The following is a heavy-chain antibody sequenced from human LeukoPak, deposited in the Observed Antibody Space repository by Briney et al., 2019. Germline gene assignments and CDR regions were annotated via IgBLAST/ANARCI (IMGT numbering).Heavy chain of an antibody. D-gene: IGHD5-24*01. CDR1: GFTVGSNY. V-gene: IGHV3-66*01. Sequence: SGGSLRLSCAASGFTVGSNYMNWVRQAPGKGLEWVSVVYSGGSTYYADYVKGRFTISRDHSKNTLSLQLNNLRAEHTAVYYCASPSAEMTAINGWYFDVWGRGTLVTVSS. CDR2: VYSGGST. J-gene: IGHJ2*01. CDR3: ASPSAEMTAINGWYFDV.